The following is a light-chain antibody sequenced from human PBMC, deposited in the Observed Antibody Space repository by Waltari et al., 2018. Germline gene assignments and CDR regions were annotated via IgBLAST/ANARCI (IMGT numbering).Light chain of an antibody. J-gene: IGKJ2*01. CDR3: QQSYSTPRYT. CDR2: AAS. V-gene: IGKV1-39*01. Sequence: DIQMTQSPSSLSASVGDRVTITCRASQSISSYLNWYQQKPGKAPKLLIYAASSLQSGVPSRLSGSGSGTEFTLTISSLQPEDFATYYCQQSYSTPRYTFGQGTKLEIK. CDR1: QSISSY.